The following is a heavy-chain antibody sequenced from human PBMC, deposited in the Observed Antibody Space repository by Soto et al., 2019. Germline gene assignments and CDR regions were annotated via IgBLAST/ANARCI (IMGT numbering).Heavy chain of an antibody. J-gene: IGHJ4*02. CDR1: GFTFSSYS. Sequence: EVQLLESGGGLVQPGGSLRLSCAASGFTFSSYSMAWVRQAPGRGPAWVSGIIQDGTTYYADSVKGRFTISRDNCRNSVYLQMILLRGEDTAVYYCAKDLRPDGVWDFDSWGQGTLVTVSS. V-gene: IGHV3-23*01. D-gene: IGHD4-17*01. CDR2: IIQDGTT. CDR3: AKDLRPDGVWDFDS.